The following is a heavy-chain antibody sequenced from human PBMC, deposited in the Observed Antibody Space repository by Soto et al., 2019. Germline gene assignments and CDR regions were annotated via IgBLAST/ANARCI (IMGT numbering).Heavy chain of an antibody. V-gene: IGHV3-23*01. Sequence: QPGGSLRRSCAASGFTRSANAVNWFRQAPGSGPEWVSTINKRGAKTFYADSVKGRFTRSSDDSKDTLFLSMNSLRAEATAMSYCAKAVGCPAGTCYAGTYWFLDLWRRGTLVTVSS. CDR1: GFTRSANA. CDR2: INKRGAKT. CDR3: AKAVGCPAGTCYAGTYWFLDL. D-gene: IGHD2-2*01. J-gene: IGHJ2*01.